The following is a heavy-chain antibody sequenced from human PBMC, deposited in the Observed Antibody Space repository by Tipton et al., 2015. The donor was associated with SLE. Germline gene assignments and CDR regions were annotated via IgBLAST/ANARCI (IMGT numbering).Heavy chain of an antibody. CDR3: AKDSWCLGDDALDW. CDR1: GFSFDDYA. J-gene: IGHJ3*01. V-gene: IGHV3-9*01. Sequence: SLRLSCGASGFSFDDYAMHWVRQAPGKGLEWVARISWNSGNIDYADSAKGRFTISRDNAKNSLYLQLSSLRAEDTALYYCAKDSWCLGDDALDWWGQRPMVNVSS. CDR2: ISWNSGNI. D-gene: IGHD2-21*02.